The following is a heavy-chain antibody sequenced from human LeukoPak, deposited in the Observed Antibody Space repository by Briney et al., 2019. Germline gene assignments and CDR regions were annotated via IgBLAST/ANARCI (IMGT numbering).Heavy chain of an antibody. Sequence: GGSLRLSCAASGFTFSSYWMSWVRQAPGKGLEWVANIKQDGSEKYYVDSVKGRFTISRDNAKNSLYLQMNSLRAEDTAVYYCARETGMAAADLKRGYYYYYMDVWGKGTTVTVSS. CDR1: GFTFSSYW. D-gene: IGHD6-13*01. CDR3: ARETGMAAADLKRGYYYYYMDV. V-gene: IGHV3-7*01. J-gene: IGHJ6*03. CDR2: IKQDGSEK.